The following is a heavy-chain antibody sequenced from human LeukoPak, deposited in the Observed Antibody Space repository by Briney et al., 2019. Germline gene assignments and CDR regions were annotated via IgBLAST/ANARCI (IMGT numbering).Heavy chain of an antibody. V-gene: IGHV4-4*07. CDR3: ARSRSDTAMVVFDY. J-gene: IGHJ4*02. Sequence: SETLSLTCTVSGGSISSYYWSWIRQPAGKGLESIGHISTSGSTNYNPSLKSRVTISVDTSKNQFSLKLSSVTAADTAVYYCARSRSDTAMVVFDYWGQGTLVTVSS. CDR1: GGSISSYY. D-gene: IGHD5-18*01. CDR2: ISTSGST.